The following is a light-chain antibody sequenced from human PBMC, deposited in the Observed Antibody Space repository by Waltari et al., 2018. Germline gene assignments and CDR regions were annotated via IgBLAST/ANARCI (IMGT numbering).Light chain of an antibody. V-gene: IGLV1-47*01. CDR1: SSNIGGTSY. J-gene: IGLJ2*01. Sequence: QSVLTQAPSASGTPGQRVTISCSGNSSNIGGTSYVYWYQQLPGTAPRLLIYRNNKRPSGVPDRFSGSKSGKSASLAISGLRSEDEADYYCAAWDDSLSTLLFGGGTKLTVL. CDR2: RNN. CDR3: AAWDDSLSTLL.